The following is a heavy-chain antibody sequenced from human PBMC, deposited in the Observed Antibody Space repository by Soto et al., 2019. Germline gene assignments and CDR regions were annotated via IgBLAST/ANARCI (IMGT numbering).Heavy chain of an antibody. J-gene: IGHJ6*02. CDR2: MNGGNGNT. CDR3: ARDVYGEMGIAARSCGMDV. Sequence: QVQLVQSGAEVKKPGASVKVSCKASGYTFTSYAMHWVLQAPGQRREWMGWMNGGNGNTKYSQKFQGRDTNTRDTSASTAYMELRSLRYEDTAMYYWARDVYGEMGIAARSCGMDVWGQGTTVTVCS. V-gene: IGHV1-3*01. D-gene: IGHD6-6*01. CDR1: GYTFTSYA.